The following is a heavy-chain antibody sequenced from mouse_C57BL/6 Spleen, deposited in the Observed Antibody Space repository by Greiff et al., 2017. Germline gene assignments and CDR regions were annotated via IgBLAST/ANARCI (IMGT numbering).Heavy chain of an antibody. D-gene: IGHD4-1*01. Sequence: QVQLQQSGAELARPGASVKLSCKASGYTFTSYGISWVKQRTGQGLEWIGEIYPRSGNTYYNEKFKGKATLTADKSSSTEYMELRSLTSEDSAVYVCARETGGGDYFDYWGQGTTLTVSS. CDR3: ARETGGGDYFDY. CDR2: IYPRSGNT. J-gene: IGHJ2*01. CDR1: GYTFTSYG. V-gene: IGHV1-81*01.